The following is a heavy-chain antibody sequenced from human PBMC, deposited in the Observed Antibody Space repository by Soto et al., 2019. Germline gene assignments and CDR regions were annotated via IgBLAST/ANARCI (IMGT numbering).Heavy chain of an antibody. CDR2: IYYSGST. Sequence: PSETLSLTCTVSGGSISSGGYYWSWIRQHPGKGLEWIGYIYYSGSTYYNPSLKSRVTISVDTSKNQFSLKLSSVTAADTAVYYCARDRGYCSSTFCSQVYSYSYMYTWAKDTTLPVS. V-gene: IGHV4-31*03. CDR1: GGSISSGGYY. J-gene: IGHJ6*03. CDR3: ARDRGYCSSTFCSQVYSYSYMYT. D-gene: IGHD2-2*01.